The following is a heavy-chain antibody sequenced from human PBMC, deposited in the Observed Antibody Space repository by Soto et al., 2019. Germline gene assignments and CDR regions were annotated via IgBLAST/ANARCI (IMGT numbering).Heavy chain of an antibody. J-gene: IGHJ4*02. Sequence: GASVKVSCKASGYTFTSYDINRVRQATGQGLEWMGWMNPNSGNTGYAQKFQGRVTMTRNTSISTAYMELSSLRSEDTAVYYCARVDPGETSPFDHWGQGTLVTVSS. D-gene: IGHD3-10*01. V-gene: IGHV1-8*01. CDR3: ARVDPGETSPFDH. CDR2: MNPNSGNT. CDR1: GYTFTSYD.